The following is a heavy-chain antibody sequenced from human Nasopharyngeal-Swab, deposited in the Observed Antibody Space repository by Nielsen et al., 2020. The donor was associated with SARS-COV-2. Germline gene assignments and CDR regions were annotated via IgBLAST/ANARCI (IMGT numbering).Heavy chain of an antibody. D-gene: IGHD6-19*01. Sequence: SLKISCAASGFTFDDYAMHWVRQAPGKGLEWVSGISWNSGSIGYADSVKGRSTISRDNAKNSLYLQMNSLGAEDTALYYCANLLSGWYEGNAFDIWGQGTMVTVSS. CDR2: ISWNSGSI. CDR1: GFTFDDYA. CDR3: ANLLSGWYEGNAFDI. J-gene: IGHJ3*02. V-gene: IGHV3-9*01.